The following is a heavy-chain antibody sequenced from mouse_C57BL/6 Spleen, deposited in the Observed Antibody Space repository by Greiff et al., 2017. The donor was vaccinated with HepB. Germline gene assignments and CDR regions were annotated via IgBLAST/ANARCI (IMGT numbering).Heavy chain of an antibody. J-gene: IGHJ3*01. V-gene: IGHV1-80*01. Sequence: QVQLQQSGAELVKPGASVKISCKASGYTFSSYWMNWVKQRPGKGLEWIGQIYPGDGDTNYNGKFKGKATLTADKSSSTAYMQLSSLTSEDSAVYFCARSYDGYSLFAYWGQGTLVTVSA. CDR2: IYPGDGDT. D-gene: IGHD2-3*01. CDR1: GYTFSSYW. CDR3: ARSYDGYSLFAY.